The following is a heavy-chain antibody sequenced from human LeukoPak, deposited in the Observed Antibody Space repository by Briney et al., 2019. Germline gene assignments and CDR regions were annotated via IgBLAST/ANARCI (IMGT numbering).Heavy chain of an antibody. D-gene: IGHD6-13*01. Sequence: GRSLRLSCAASGFTFNSYGIHWVRQAPGKGLEWVAFIWHDGSNKYYADSVKGRFTISRDNSKNTLYLQMNSLRAEDTAVYYCARDHSSSWYVGWFDPWGQGTLVTVSS. CDR3: ARDHSSSWYVGWFDP. CDR1: GFTFNSYG. V-gene: IGHV3-33*01. CDR2: IWHDGSNK. J-gene: IGHJ5*02.